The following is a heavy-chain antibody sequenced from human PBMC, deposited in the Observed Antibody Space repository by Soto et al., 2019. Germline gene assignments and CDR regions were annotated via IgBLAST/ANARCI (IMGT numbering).Heavy chain of an antibody. V-gene: IGHV4-39*01. Sequence: SETLSLTCTVSGGSISSSSYYWGWIRQPPGKGLEWIGGIYYSGSTYYNPSLKSRVTISVDTSKNQFSLKLSSVTAADTAVYYCVSLSREGYYDFWTAPERMDVWGQGTTVTVSS. CDR3: VSLSREGYYDFWTAPERMDV. D-gene: IGHD3-3*01. CDR2: IYYSGST. CDR1: GGSISSSSYY. J-gene: IGHJ6*02.